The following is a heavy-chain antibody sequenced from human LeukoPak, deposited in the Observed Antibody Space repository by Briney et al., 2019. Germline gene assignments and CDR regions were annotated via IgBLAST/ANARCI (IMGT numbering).Heavy chain of an antibody. Sequence: PGGSLRLSCAASGFTFSSYEMNWVRQAPGKGLEWVLYISSSGSTIYYADSVKGRFTISRDNAKNSLYLQMNSLRAEDTAVYYCARDLGSGWYLLPYYFDYWGQGTLVTVSS. V-gene: IGHV3-48*03. CDR2: ISSSGSTI. CDR3: ARDLGSGWYLLPYYFDY. J-gene: IGHJ4*02. D-gene: IGHD6-19*01. CDR1: GFTFSSYE.